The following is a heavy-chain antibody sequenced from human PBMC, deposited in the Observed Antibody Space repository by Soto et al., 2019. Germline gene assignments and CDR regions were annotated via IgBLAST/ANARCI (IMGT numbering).Heavy chain of an antibody. V-gene: IGHV1-8*01. Sequence: ASVKVSCKASGYTFTSYDINWVRQATGQGLEWMGWMNTNSGNTGYAQKFQGRVTMTRNTSIRTAYMELSSLRSEDTAVYYCARWCYSSSYYYGMDVWGQGTTVTVSS. D-gene: IGHD6-6*01. CDR2: MNTNSGNT. CDR3: ARWCYSSSYYYGMDV. J-gene: IGHJ6*02. CDR1: GYTFTSYD.